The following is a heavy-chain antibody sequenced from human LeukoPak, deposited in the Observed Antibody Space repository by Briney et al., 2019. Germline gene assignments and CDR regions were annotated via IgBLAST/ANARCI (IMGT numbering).Heavy chain of an antibody. Sequence: PSETLSLTCAVSGYSISSGYYWGWIRQPPGKGLEWIGIIYHSGNAYYNPSLKSRVTISVDTSDNQFSLTLSSVTAADTAMYYCARTIAKYNWNYASYASFDHWGQGTLVTVPS. J-gene: IGHJ4*02. CDR2: IYHSGNA. CDR3: ARTIAKYNWNYASYASFDH. V-gene: IGHV4-38-2*01. CDR1: GYSISSGYY. D-gene: IGHD1-7*01.